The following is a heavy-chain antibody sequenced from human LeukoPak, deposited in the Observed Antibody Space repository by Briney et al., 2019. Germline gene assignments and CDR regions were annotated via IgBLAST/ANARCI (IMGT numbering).Heavy chain of an antibody. CDR2: IYHSGST. D-gene: IGHD3-10*01. CDR3: ARLVRWSYYYGSGSYYPNWFDP. Sequence: SETLSLTCAVSGGSISSSNWWSWVRQPPGKGLEWIGEIYHSGSTNYNPSLKSRVTISVDKSKNQFSLKLSSVTAADTAVYYCARLVRWSYYYGSGSYYPNWFDPWGQGTLVTASS. J-gene: IGHJ5*02. V-gene: IGHV4-4*02. CDR1: GGSISSSNW.